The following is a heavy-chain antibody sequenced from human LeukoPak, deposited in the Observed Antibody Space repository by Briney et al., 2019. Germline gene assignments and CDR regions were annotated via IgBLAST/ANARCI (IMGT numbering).Heavy chain of an antibody. V-gene: IGHV3-30*18. J-gene: IGHJ4*02. CDR2: ISYDGSNK. Sequence: PGGSLRLSCAASGLTFKSYGMHWVRQAPGKGLEWVAVISYDGSNKYYADSVKGRFTISRDNSKNTLYLQMNSLRAEDTAVYYCAKDGGLLWFGELLAYFDYWGQGTLVTVSS. CDR3: AKDGGLLWFGELLAYFDY. D-gene: IGHD3-10*01. CDR1: GLTFKSYG.